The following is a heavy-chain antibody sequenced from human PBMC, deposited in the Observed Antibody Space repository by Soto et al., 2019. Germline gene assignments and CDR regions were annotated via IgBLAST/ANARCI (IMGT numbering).Heavy chain of an antibody. J-gene: IGHJ4*02. CDR2: IYYSGST. V-gene: IGHV4-39*01. D-gene: IGHD6-25*01. Sequence: ASETLSLTCTVTGGSISSSSYNWGWIRQPPGKGLEWIGSIYYSGSTYYNPSLKSQVTISVDTSKNQFSLKLSSVTAADTAVYYCARKRLGNFRLRAFDYWGQGTLVTVSS. CDR3: ARKRLGNFRLRAFDY. CDR1: GGSISSSSYN.